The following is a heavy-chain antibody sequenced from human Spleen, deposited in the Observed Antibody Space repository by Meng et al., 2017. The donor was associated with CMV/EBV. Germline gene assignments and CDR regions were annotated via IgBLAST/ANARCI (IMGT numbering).Heavy chain of an antibody. D-gene: IGHD5-18*01. Sequence: GGSLRLSCAASGFTFDDYAMHWVRQAPGKGLEWVAGISWNSDKIVYADSVKGRFTISRDNAKKSLYLQMNSLEAEDTALYYCTKDIGYRYGPFDYWGQGTLVTVSS. V-gene: IGHV3-9*01. CDR3: TKDIGYRYGPFDY. CDR2: ISWNSDKI. J-gene: IGHJ4*02. CDR1: GFTFDDYA.